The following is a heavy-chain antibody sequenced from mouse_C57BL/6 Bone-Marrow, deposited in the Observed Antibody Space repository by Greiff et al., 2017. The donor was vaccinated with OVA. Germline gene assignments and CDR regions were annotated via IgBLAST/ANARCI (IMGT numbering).Heavy chain of an antibody. J-gene: IGHJ2*01. D-gene: IGHD1-1*01. CDR1: GYTFTSYW. Sequence: EVKLVESGTVLARPGASVKMSCKTSGYTFTSYWMHWVKQRPGQGLEWIGAIYPGNSDTSYNQKFKGKAKLTAVTSASTAYMELSSLTNEDSAVYYCTRLHYGSSYGYFDYWGQGTTLAVSS. CDR3: TRLHYGSSYGYFDY. CDR2: IYPGNSDT. V-gene: IGHV1-5*01.